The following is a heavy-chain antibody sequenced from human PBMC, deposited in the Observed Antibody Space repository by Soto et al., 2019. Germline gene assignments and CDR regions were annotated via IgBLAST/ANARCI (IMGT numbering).Heavy chain of an antibody. J-gene: IGHJ4*02. Sequence: PSETLSLTCTVSGGSISSSDYYWGWIRQPPGKGLEWIGKIYYSGNTYYNPSLKSRLTISVDTSKNQFSLKLSSVTAADTAVYYCARLNRTYGDFDYWGQGILVTVSS. CDR2: IYYSGNT. V-gene: IGHV4-39*01. D-gene: IGHD4-17*01. CDR3: ARLNRTYGDFDY. CDR1: GGSISSSDYY.